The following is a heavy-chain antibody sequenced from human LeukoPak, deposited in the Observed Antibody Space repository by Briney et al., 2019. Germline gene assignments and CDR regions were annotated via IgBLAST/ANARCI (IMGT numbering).Heavy chain of an antibody. Sequence: GGSLRLSCAASGFTFSDYYMSWIRQAPGKGLEWVSYISSSGSTIYYADSVKGRFTISRDNAQNSLYLQMNSLRAEDTAIYYCVRDRGTYRPIDYWGQGTLVTVSS. CDR2: ISSSGSTI. V-gene: IGHV3-11*01. CDR3: VRDRGTYRPIDY. CDR1: GFTFSDYY. D-gene: IGHD1-26*01. J-gene: IGHJ4*02.